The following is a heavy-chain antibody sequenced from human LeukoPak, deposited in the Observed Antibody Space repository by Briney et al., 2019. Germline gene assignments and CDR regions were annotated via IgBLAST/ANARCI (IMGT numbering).Heavy chain of an antibody. V-gene: IGHV4-59*01. J-gene: IGHJ4*02. D-gene: IGHD5-12*01. CDR3: ARGASAYEQFDY. CDR1: GDSISSFY. CDR2: IYYGGST. Sequence: SETLSLTCTVSGDSISSFYWSWIRQPPGKGLERIGYIYYGGSTNYNPSLKSRVTISIDTSNNQFSLKLSSVTAADTAVYYCARGASAYEQFDYWGQGTLVTVSS.